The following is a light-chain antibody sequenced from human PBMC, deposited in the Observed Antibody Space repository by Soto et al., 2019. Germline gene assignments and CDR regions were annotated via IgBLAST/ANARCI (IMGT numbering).Light chain of an antibody. Sequence: DIQMTQSPSSLSASVGDRVTITCRASQSISSYLNWYQQKPGKAPKLLIYAASSLQSGVPSRFSGSGSGTDFTLTISSLQPEDFETYYCQQSYSTPLAFGPGTKVDIX. CDR3: QQSYSTPLA. J-gene: IGKJ1*01. CDR2: AAS. V-gene: IGKV1-39*01. CDR1: QSISSY.